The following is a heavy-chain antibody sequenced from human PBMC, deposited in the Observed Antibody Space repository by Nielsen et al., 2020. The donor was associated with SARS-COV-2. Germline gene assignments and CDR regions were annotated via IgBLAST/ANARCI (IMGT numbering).Heavy chain of an antibody. CDR1: GYSFTTYA. V-gene: IGHV1-3*01. CDR2: ISADNGNT. Sequence: ASVKVSCKASGYSFTTYAIHWARQAPGQRLEWMGWISADNGNTRYSQKFQGRVTITRDTSASTAYMELSSLRSDDTAVYYCARAAIDMRDSSGYPYWGQGTLVTVSS. D-gene: IGHD3-22*01. J-gene: IGHJ4*02. CDR3: ARAAIDMRDSSGYPY.